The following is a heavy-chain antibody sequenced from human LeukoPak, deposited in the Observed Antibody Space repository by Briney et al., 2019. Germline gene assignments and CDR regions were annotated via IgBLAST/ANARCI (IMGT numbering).Heavy chain of an antibody. CDR1: GYTFTSYY. V-gene: IGHV1-2*06. J-gene: IGHJ4*02. CDR2: INPQNGIS. CDR3: ARGQLQKPDF. Sequence: ASVKVSCKTSGYTFTSYYVHWVRQAPGQELEWMGHINPQNGISKYAQKFQGRVTMTRDTSITTAYMELSSPTSDDTAIYYCARGQLQKPDFWGPGTLVTVSS.